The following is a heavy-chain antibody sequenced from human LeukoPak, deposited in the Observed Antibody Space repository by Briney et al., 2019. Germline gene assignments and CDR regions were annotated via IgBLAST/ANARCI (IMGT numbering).Heavy chain of an antibody. CDR2: IIPIFGTA. D-gene: IGHD1-14*01. J-gene: IGHJ5*02. CDR3: ARVGLTQEYWFDP. Sequence: SVTVSCTASGGTFSSYAISWVRQAPGQGLEWMGGIIPIFGTANYAQKFQGRVTITADESTSAAYMELSSLRSEDTAVYYCARVGLTQEYWFDPWGQGTLVTVSS. CDR1: GGTFSSYA. V-gene: IGHV1-69*13.